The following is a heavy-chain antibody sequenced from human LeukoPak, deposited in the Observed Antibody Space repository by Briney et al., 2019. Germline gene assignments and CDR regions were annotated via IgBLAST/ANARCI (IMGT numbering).Heavy chain of an antibody. Sequence: ASVKVSCKASGGTFSSFAIAWVRQAPGQGLEWMGLINPSGSSTLYAQKFQGRVTMTRDMSTTTDYMELSSLRSEDTAVYYCARDNSVGDIAWWFDPWGQGTLVTVSS. V-gene: IGHV1-46*01. CDR3: ARDNSVGDIAWWFDP. CDR1: GGTFSSFA. J-gene: IGHJ5*02. D-gene: IGHD3-16*02. CDR2: INPSGSST.